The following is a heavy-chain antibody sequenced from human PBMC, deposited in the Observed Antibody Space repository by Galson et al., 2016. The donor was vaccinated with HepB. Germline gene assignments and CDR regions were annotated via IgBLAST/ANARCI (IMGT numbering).Heavy chain of an antibody. D-gene: IGHD1-14*01. J-gene: IGHJ4*02. V-gene: IGHV3-23*01. Sequence: LRLSCAASGFTFNNYGMTWVRQAPGKGLEVVSSISRSGDSTDYADSVKGRFTISRDNSKNTLYLQMNSLRAEDTAVYYCATSRNYWGQGTLVTVS. CDR1: GFTFNNYG. CDR3: ATSRNY. CDR2: ISRSGDST.